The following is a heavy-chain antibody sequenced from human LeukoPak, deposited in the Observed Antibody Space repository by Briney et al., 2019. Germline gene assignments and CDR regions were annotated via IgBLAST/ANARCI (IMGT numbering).Heavy chain of an antibody. CDR2: MNPNSGNT. V-gene: IGHV1-8*03. J-gene: IGHJ4*02. Sequence: GSSVKVSCKASGGTFSSYAINWVRQATGQGLEWMGWMNPNSGNTGYAQKFQGRVTITRNTSISTAYMELSSLRSEDTAVYYCARGRELPYYYDSSGYYPFDYWGQGTLVTVSS. CDR1: GGTFSSYA. D-gene: IGHD3-22*01. CDR3: ARGRELPYYYDSSGYYPFDY.